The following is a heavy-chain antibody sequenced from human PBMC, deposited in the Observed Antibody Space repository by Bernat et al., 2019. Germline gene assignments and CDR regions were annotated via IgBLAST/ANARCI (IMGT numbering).Heavy chain of an antibody. CDR1: GFTFSSYG. Sequence: QVQLVESGGGVVQPGRSLRLSCAASGFTFSSYGMHWVRQAPGKGLEWVAVIWYGGSNKYYADSVKGRFTISRDNSKNTLYLQMNSLRAEDTAVYYCARSPTDYGDYYYGMDVWGQGTTVTVSS. CDR2: IWYGGSNK. V-gene: IGHV3-33*01. D-gene: IGHD4-17*01. CDR3: ARSPTDYGDYYYGMDV. J-gene: IGHJ6*02.